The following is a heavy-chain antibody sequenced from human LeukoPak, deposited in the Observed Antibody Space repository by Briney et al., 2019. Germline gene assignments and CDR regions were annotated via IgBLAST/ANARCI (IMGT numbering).Heavy chain of an antibody. J-gene: IGHJ4*02. V-gene: IGHV4-34*01. D-gene: IGHD3-22*01. CDR1: GGSFSGYY. Sequence: SETLSLTCAVYGGSFSGYYWSWIRQPPGKGLEWIGEINHSGSTNYNPSLKSRVTISVDTSKNQFSLKLSSVTAADTAVYYCARLSMIVGGFDYWGQGTLVTVSS. CDR3: ARLSMIVGGFDY. CDR2: INHSGST.